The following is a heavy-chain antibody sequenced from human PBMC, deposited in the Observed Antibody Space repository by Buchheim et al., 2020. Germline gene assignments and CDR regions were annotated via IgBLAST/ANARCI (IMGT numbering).Heavy chain of an antibody. CDR1: GFAFSGYS. CDR2: ISDRINYM. CDR3: VRSARPYGDFFYFDY. Sequence: EVQLVESGGGLVKPGGSLRLSCAASGFAFSGYSINWVGQAPGKGLEWVSSISDRINYMYYVDSVKGRFTISRDNARNSLYLQMNSLRAEDTAVYYCVRSARPYGDFFYFDYWGQGAL. V-gene: IGHV3-21*01. D-gene: IGHD2-21*02. J-gene: IGHJ4*02.